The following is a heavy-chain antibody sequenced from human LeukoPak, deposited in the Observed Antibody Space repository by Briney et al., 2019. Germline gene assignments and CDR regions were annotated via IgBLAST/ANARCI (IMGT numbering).Heavy chain of an antibody. CDR1: GFTFRSYW. J-gene: IGHJ5*02. CDR3: AGGSGYLITS. Sequence: GGSLRLSCAGSGFTFRSYWMNWVRQAPGKGLEWLAIIKQDGTEKHYKGSVEGRFTISRDNDKNSLHLQMNSLRAEDTAVYYCAGGSGYLITSWGQGTLVTVSS. CDR2: IKQDGTEK. D-gene: IGHD3-9*01. V-gene: IGHV3-7*01.